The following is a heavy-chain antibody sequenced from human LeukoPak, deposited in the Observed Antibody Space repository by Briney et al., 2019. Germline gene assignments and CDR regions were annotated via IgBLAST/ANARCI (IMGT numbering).Heavy chain of an antibody. CDR2: IYYSGST. V-gene: IGHV4-31*03. J-gene: IGHJ4*02. CDR1: GGSISSGGHY. CDR3: ARELYSSGWFDY. Sequence: SETLSLTCTVSGGSISSGGHYWSWIRQPPGKGLEWIGYIYYSGSTYYNPSLKSRVTISVDTSKNQFSLKLSSVTAADTAVYYCARELYSSGWFDYWGQGTLVTVSS. D-gene: IGHD6-19*01.